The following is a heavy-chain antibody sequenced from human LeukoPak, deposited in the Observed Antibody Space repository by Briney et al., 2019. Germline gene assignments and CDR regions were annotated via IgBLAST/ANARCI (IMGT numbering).Heavy chain of an antibody. CDR3: ASSDTAMVPFDY. Sequence: ASVKVSCKASGYTFTSYYMHRVRQAPGQGLEWMGIINPSGGSTSYAQKFQGRVTMTRDTSTSTVYMELSSLRSEDTAVYYCASSDTAMVPFDYWGQGTLVTVSS. D-gene: IGHD5-18*01. J-gene: IGHJ4*02. CDR2: INPSGGST. V-gene: IGHV1-46*01. CDR1: GYTFTSYY.